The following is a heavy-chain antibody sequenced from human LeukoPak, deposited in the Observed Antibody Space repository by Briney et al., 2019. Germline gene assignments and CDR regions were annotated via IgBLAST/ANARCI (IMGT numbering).Heavy chain of an antibody. J-gene: IGHJ5*02. Sequence: PGGSLRLSCAASGFTFSTYKMNWVRQAPGKGLEWVSSISSSSDYIYYADSVKGRFTISRDNAKNSLYLQMKSLRAEDTAVYYCARGKTSQNIVTRKTYNWFDPWGQGTLVTVSS. CDR2: ISSSSDYI. CDR1: GFTFSTYK. V-gene: IGHV3-21*01. CDR3: ARGKTSQNIVTRKTYNWFDP. D-gene: IGHD2/OR15-2a*01.